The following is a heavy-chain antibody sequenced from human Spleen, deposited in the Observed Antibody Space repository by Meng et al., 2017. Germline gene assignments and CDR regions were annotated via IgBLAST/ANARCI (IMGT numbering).Heavy chain of an antibody. D-gene: IGHD2-2*01. CDR1: GDSISSGDYY. J-gene: IGHJ5*02. Sequence: QVQLQESGPGLVKPSQTLSLTCTVSGDSISSGDYYWSWIRQPPGKGLEWIGEIDHSGSTNYNPSLKSRVTISVDKSKNQFSLKLTSVTAADTAVYYCVRVVPFASPFWFDPWGQGTLVTVSS. CDR3: VRVVPFASPFWFDP. V-gene: IGHV4-30-4*01. CDR2: IDHSGST.